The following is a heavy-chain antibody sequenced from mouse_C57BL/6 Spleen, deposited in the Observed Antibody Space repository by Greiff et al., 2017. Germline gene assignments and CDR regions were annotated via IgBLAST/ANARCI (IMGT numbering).Heavy chain of an antibody. CDR3: TTDGYQAWFAY. CDR1: GFNIKDDY. V-gene: IGHV14-4*01. D-gene: IGHD2-3*01. Sequence: VHVKQSGAELVRPGASVKLSCTASGFNIKDDYMHWVKQRPEQGLEWIGWIDPENGDTEYASKFQGKATITADTSSNTAYLQLSSLTSEDTAVYYCTTDGYQAWFAYWGQGTLVTVSA. J-gene: IGHJ3*01. CDR2: IDPENGDT.